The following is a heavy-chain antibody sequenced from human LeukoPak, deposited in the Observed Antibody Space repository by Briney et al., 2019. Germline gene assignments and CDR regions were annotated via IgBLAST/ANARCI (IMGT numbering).Heavy chain of an antibody. J-gene: IGHJ4*02. V-gene: IGHV4-34*01. CDR2: INHSGST. CDR1: GGSFSGYY. Sequence: SETLSLTCAVYGGSFSGYYWSWIRQPPGKGLEWIGEINHSGSTNYNPSLKSRVTISVDTSKNQFSLKLSSVTAADTAVYYCARGPPVAYYYDSSGYYHGPGDYWGQGTLVTVSS. CDR3: ARGPPVAYYYDSSGYYHGPGDY. D-gene: IGHD3-22*01.